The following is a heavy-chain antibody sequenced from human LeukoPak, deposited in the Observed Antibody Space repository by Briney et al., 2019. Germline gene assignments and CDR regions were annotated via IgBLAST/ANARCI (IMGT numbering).Heavy chain of an antibody. CDR1: GGTFSSYA. CDR3: ARSGGSGSSNFDY. CDR2: IIPILGIA. J-gene: IGHJ4*02. D-gene: IGHD3-10*01. Sequence: SVKVSCKASGGTFSSYAISWVRQAPGQGLEWMGRIIPILGIANYAQKFQGRVTITADKSTSTAYMEQSSLRSEDTAVYYCARSGGSGSSNFDYWGQGTLVTVSS. V-gene: IGHV1-69*04.